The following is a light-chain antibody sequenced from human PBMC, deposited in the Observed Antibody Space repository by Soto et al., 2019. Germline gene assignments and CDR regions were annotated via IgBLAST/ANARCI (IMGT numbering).Light chain of an antibody. Sequence: DIQMTQSPSTLSASVGDRVTITCRASPSISSGLAWYQQKPGKVPKLLIYDASSLESGVPSRFSGSGSGTEFTLTISSLQPDDFATYYCQQSNRYFLTCGGGTKVEIK. J-gene: IGKJ4*01. V-gene: IGKV1-5*01. CDR3: QQSNRYFLT. CDR1: PSISSG. CDR2: DAS.